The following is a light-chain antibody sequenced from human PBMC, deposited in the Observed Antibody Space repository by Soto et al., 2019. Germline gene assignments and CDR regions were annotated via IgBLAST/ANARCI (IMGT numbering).Light chain of an antibody. J-gene: IGKJ2*01. CDR2: AAS. Sequence: DIQMTQSPSSLSASVGDRGTITCRASQSISSYLNWYQQKPGKAPKLLIYAASSLQSGVPSRVSGSGSGTDFTLTISSLQPEDFATYYCQQSYSTPVTFGQGTKLEIK. CDR3: QQSYSTPVT. V-gene: IGKV1-39*01. CDR1: QSISSY.